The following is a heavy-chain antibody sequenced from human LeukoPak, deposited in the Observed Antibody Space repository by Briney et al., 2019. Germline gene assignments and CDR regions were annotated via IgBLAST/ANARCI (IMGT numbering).Heavy chain of an antibody. J-gene: IGHJ4*02. V-gene: IGHV3-30*02. Sequence: GGSLRLSCAASGFTFSSYGMHWVRQAPGKGLEWVAFIRYDGSNKYYADSVKGRFTISRDNSKNTPYLQMNSLRAEDTAVYYCAKDRGLGGYSSSWTLHWGQGTLVTVSS. CDR2: IRYDGSNK. CDR1: GFTFSSYG. D-gene: IGHD6-13*01. CDR3: AKDRGLGGYSSSWTLH.